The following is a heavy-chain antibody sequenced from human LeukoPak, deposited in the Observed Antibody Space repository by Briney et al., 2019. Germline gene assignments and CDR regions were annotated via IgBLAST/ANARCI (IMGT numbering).Heavy chain of an antibody. Sequence: GGSLRLSCAASGFTFSNAWMRWVRQAPGKGLEWVAVISYDGSNKYYADSVKGRFTISRDNSKNTLYLQMSSLRAEDTAVYYCAKDAMVRGVMPEYWGQGTLVTVSS. CDR3: AKDAMVRGVMPEY. V-gene: IGHV3-30*18. D-gene: IGHD3-10*01. CDR1: GFTFSNAW. CDR2: ISYDGSNK. J-gene: IGHJ4*02.